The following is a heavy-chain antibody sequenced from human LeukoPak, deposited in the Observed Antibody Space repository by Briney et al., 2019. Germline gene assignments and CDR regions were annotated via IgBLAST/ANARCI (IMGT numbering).Heavy chain of an antibody. J-gene: IGHJ4*02. Sequence: GRSLRLSCATSGFTFSGYSMNWIRQAPGKGLEWVSSFGTRSTSVYHAGSVKGRFAISRDNAKNSLYLQMNSLRAEDTALYYCAREVSEGFDFWGQGTLVTVSS. CDR3: AREVSEGFDF. V-gene: IGHV3-21*01. CDR1: GFTFSGYS. D-gene: IGHD3-22*01. CDR2: FGTRSTSV.